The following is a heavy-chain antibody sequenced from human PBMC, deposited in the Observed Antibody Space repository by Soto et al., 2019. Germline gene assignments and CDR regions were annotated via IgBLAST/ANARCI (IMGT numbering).Heavy chain of an antibody. V-gene: IGHV5-51*01. Sequence: PGESLKISCKGSGYSFTSYWIGWVRQMPGKGLEWVGIIYPGDSDTRYSPSFQGQVTISADKSISTAYLQWSSLKASDTAMYYCARVIVVVPGFYYYGMAVWGQGTTVTVSS. D-gene: IGHD2-2*01. CDR3: ARVIVVVPGFYYYGMAV. J-gene: IGHJ6*02. CDR2: IYPGDSDT. CDR1: GYSFTSYW.